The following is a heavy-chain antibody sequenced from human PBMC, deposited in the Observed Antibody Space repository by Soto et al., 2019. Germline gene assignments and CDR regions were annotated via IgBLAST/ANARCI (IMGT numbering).Heavy chain of an antibody. CDR3: AGSREGDHFFDY. D-gene: IGHD2-21*02. J-gene: IGHJ4*02. Sequence: SETLSLTCAVSGGSISSGGYSWSWIRQPPGKGLEWIGYIYHSGSTYYNPSLKSRVTISVDRSKNQFSLKLSSVTAADTAVYYCAGSREGDHFFDYWGQGTLVPVSS. V-gene: IGHV4-30-2*01. CDR2: IYHSGST. CDR1: GGSISSGGYS.